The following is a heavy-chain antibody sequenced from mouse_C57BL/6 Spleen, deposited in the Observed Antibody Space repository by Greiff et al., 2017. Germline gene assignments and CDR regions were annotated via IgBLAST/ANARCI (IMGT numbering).Heavy chain of an antibody. D-gene: IGHD4-1*01. Sequence: VQLQQPGAELVRPGSSVKLSCKASGYTFTSYWMHWVKQRPIQGLEWIGNIDPSDSETHYNQKFKDKATLTVDKSSSTAYMQLSSLTSEGSAGYYCARGETGTLFDYWGQGTTLTVSS. CDR1: GYTFTSYW. V-gene: IGHV1-52*01. J-gene: IGHJ2*01. CDR3: ARGETGTLFDY. CDR2: IDPSDSET.